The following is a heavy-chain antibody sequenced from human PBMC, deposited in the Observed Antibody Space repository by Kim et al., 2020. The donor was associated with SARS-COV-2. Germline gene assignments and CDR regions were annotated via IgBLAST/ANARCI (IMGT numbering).Heavy chain of an antibody. CDR3: ARGSTVTMPYYYYYGMDV. D-gene: IGHD4-17*01. CDR1: GFTVSSNY. J-gene: IGHJ6*02. V-gene: IGHV3-66*02. CDR2: IYSGGST. Sequence: GGSLRLSCAASGFTVSSNYMSWVRQAPGKGLEWVSVIYSGGSTYYADSVKGRFTISRDNSKNTLYLQMNSLRAEDTAVYYCARGSTVTMPYYYYYGMDVWGQGTTVTVSS.